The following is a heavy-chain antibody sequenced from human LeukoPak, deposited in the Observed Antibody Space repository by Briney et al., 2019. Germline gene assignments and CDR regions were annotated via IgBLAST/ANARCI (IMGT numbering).Heavy chain of an antibody. CDR3: ARDRTVWFGEVSPIDY. D-gene: IGHD3-10*01. CDR2: ISAYNGNT. Sequence: GASVKVSCKASGYTFTSYGISWVRQAPGQGLEWMGWISAYNGNTNYAQKLQGGVTMTTDTSTSTAYMELRSLRSDDTAVYYCARDRTVWFGEVSPIDYWGQGTLVTVSS. CDR1: GYTFTSYG. J-gene: IGHJ4*02. V-gene: IGHV1-18*04.